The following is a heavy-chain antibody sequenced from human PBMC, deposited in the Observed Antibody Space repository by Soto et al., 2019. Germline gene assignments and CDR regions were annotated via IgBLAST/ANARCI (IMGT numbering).Heavy chain of an antibody. CDR3: ARGGWELLSSLDY. V-gene: IGHV3-33*01. CDR2: IWYDGSNK. CDR1: GFTFSSYG. D-gene: IGHD1-26*01. Sequence: QVQLEESGGGVVQPGRSLRLSCAASGFTFSSYGMHWVRQAPGKGLEWVAVIWYDGSNKYYADSVKGRFTISRDNSKNTLYLQMNSLRAEDTAVYYCARGGWELLSSLDYWGQGTLVTVSS. J-gene: IGHJ4*02.